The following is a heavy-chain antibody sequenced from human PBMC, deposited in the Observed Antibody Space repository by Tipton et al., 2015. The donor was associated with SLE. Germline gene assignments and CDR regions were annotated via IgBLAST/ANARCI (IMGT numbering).Heavy chain of an antibody. CDR2: INHSGST. Sequence: TLSLTCTVSGGSISSSYYWGWIRQPPGKGLEWIGEINHSGSTNYNPSLKSRVTTSVDTSKNQFSLKLSSVTAADTAVYYCARGVGGPEFDHWGPGKLVTVSS. CDR1: GGSISSSYY. D-gene: IGHD2-2*01. V-gene: IGHV4-38-2*02. J-gene: IGHJ5*02. CDR3: ARGVGGPEFDH.